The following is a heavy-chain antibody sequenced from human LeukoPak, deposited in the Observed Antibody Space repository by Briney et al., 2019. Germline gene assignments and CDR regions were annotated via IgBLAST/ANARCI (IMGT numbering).Heavy chain of an antibody. J-gene: IGHJ6*02. CDR2: INHSGST. D-gene: IGHD6-19*01. Sequence: SETLFLTCAVYGGSFSNYYWSWIRQPPGKGLEWIGEINHSGSTNYNPSLKSRVTISVDTSKTQFSLKLSSVTAADTAVYYCARENLGSSGWYSLYGMDVWGQGTTVTVSS. CDR3: ARENLGSSGWYSLYGMDV. V-gene: IGHV4-34*01. CDR1: GGSFSNYY.